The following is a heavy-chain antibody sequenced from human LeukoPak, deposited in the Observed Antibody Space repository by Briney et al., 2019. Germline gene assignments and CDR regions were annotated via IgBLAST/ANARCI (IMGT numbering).Heavy chain of an antibody. CDR1: GFTFDDYT. V-gene: IGHV3-43*01. D-gene: IGHD3-10*01. CDR3: AKGGREGVLWFGELLDY. CDR2: ISWDGGST. Sequence: GGSLRLSCAASGFTFDDYTMHWVRQAPGKGLEWVSLISWDGGSTYYADSVKGRFTISRDNSKNSLYLQMNSLRTEDTALYYCAKGGREGVLWFGELLDYWGQGTLVTVSS. J-gene: IGHJ4*02.